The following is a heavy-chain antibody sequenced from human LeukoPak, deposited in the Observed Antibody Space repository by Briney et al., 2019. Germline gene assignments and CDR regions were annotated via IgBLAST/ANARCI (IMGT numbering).Heavy chain of an antibody. V-gene: IGHV1-18*01. J-gene: IGHJ5*02. CDR1: GYTFTSYG. Sequence: ASVKVSCKASGYTFTSYGISWVRQAPGQGLAWMGWISAYNGNTNYAQKFQGRVTMTTDTSTSTAYMELRSLRSDDTALYYCARDSPDGSSQKGKRFDPWGQGTLVTVSS. CDR3: ARDSPDGSSQKGKRFDP. CDR2: ISAYNGNT. D-gene: IGHD2-15*01.